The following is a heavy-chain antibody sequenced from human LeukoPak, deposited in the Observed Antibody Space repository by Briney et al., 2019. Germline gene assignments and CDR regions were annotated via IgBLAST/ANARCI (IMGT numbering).Heavy chain of an antibody. CDR2: TIPIFGIA. CDR3: ARELYSGYEYYFDY. D-gene: IGHD5-12*01. CDR1: GGTFSSYA. V-gene: IGHV1-69*04. J-gene: IGHJ4*02. Sequence: GASVKVSCKASGGTFSSYAISWVRQAPGQGLEWMGRTIPIFGIANYAQKFQGRVTITADKSTSTAYMELSSLRSEDTAVYYCARELYSGYEYYFDYWGQGTLVTVSS.